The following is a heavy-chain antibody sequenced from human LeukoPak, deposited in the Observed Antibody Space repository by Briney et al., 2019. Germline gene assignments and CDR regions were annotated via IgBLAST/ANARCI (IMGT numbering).Heavy chain of an antibody. CDR2: INPNSGGT. J-gene: IGHJ3*02. V-gene: IGHV1-2*02. D-gene: IGHD3-10*01. CDR3: ARGANGSGSLSVLMRDAFDI. Sequence: ASVKVSCKASGYTFTGYYMHWVRHAPGQGLEWMGWINPNSGGTNYAQKFQGRVTMTRDTSISTAYMELSRLRSDDTAVYYCARGANGSGSLSVLMRDAFDIWGQGTMVTVSS. CDR1: GYTFTGYY.